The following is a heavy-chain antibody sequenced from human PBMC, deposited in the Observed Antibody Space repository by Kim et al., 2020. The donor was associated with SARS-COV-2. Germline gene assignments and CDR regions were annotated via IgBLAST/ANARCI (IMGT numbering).Heavy chain of an antibody. D-gene: IGHD2-15*01. J-gene: IGHJ3*02. Sequence: SETLSLTCTVSGGSISSSSYYWGWIRQPPGKGLEWIGSIYYSGSTYYNPSLKSRVTISVDTSKNQFSLKLGSVTAADTAVYYCARQGVVVGVVAATRMAFDIWGQGRMVTVSS. CDR3: ARQGVVVGVVAATRMAFDI. CDR1: GGSISSSSYY. CDR2: IYYSGST. V-gene: IGHV4-39*01.